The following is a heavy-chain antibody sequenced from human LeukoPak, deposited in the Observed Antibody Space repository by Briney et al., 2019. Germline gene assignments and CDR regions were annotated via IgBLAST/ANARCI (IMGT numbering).Heavy chain of an antibody. D-gene: IGHD5-12*01. CDR1: GDSVSSNSAA. V-gene: IGHV6-1*01. Sequence: SQTLSLTCAIPGDSVSSNSAAWNWIRQSPSRGLEWLGRIYYRSKWYNDYAVSVKSRITIDPDTSKNQFSLQLNSVTPEDTAVYYCARASTDIVATIGGDYYYYYYIDVWGKGTTVTVSS. CDR2: IYYRSKWYN. J-gene: IGHJ6*03. CDR3: ARASTDIVATIGGDYYYYYYIDV.